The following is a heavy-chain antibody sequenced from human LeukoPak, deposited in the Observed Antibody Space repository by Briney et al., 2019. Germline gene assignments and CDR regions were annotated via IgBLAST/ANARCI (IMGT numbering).Heavy chain of an antibody. CDR3: ARVSPTCSVYDRRAVNWFDP. Sequence: KPGDTLSLTCTVSGGSISYYYWSWIRQPPGKGLECIVYIFYSGTTTYNPSLKSRVTISVDTSKNQFSLRLSSVTAADTAVYYCARVSPTCSVYDRRAVNWFDPWGQGTLVTVSS. D-gene: IGHD5/OR15-5a*01. V-gene: IGHV4-59*07. CDR2: IFYSGTT. CDR1: GGSISYYY. J-gene: IGHJ5*02.